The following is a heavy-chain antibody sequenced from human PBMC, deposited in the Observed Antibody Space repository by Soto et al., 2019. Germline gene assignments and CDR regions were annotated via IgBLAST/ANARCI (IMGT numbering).Heavy chain of an antibody. CDR3: ARSGGLDRDFNY. CDR1: GGTFSSDS. Sequence: QVQLVQSGAEVKKPGSSVKVSCKASGGTFSSDSFSWVRQAPGQGLEWMGGIIPMFDTPICAQKSQDRVTITADEPTSTAYMQLSSLRSGDTAVYYCARSGGLDRDFNYWGQGSLVTVSS. J-gene: IGHJ4*02. D-gene: IGHD2-15*01. CDR2: IIPMFDTP. V-gene: IGHV1-69*12.